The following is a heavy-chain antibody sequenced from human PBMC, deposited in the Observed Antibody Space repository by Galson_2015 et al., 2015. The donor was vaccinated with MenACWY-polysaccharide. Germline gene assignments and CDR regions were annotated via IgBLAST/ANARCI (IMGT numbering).Heavy chain of an antibody. CDR3: ARGRVGQSDRYYYDD. V-gene: IGHV1-8*01. D-gene: IGHD3-22*01. CDR1: GYTFINND. J-gene: IGHJ4*02. Sequence: SVKVSCKASGYTFINNDINWVRQATGQGLEWMGWMNSNSGNTGYAQKFQGRVTMTRDTSISTAYMELSGLRSDDTAVYYCARGRVGQSDRYYYDDRGQRTLVAVAS. CDR2: MNSNSGNT.